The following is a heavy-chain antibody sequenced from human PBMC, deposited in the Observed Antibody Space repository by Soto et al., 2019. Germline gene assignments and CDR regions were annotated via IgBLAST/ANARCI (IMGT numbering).Heavy chain of an antibody. CDR2: IIPIFGTA. CDR3: ARVDTAMVTYYYMDV. V-gene: IGHV1-69*13. J-gene: IGHJ6*03. CDR1: GGTFSSYA. Sequence: GASVKVSCKASGGTFSSYAISWVRQAPGQGLEWMGGIIPIFGTANYAQKFQGRVTITADESTSTAYMELSSLRSEDTAVYYCARVDTAMVTYYYMDVWGKGTTVTVSS. D-gene: IGHD5-18*01.